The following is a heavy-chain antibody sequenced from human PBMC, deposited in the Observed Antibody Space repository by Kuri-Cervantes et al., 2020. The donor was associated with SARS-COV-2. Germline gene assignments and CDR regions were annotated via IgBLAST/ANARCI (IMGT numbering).Heavy chain of an antibody. V-gene: IGHV3-23*01. CDR1: GFTFSSYA. CDR3: ARGGYCSGGSCYSVYYYYYYGMDV. Sequence: GGSLRLSCAASGFTFSSYAMSWVRQAPGKGLEWVSVISASGASTYYADSVKGRFTISRDNSKNTLYLQMNSLRAEDTAVYYCARGGYCSGGSCYSVYYYYYYGMDVWGQGTTVTVSS. CDR2: ISASGAST. D-gene: IGHD2-15*01. J-gene: IGHJ6*02.